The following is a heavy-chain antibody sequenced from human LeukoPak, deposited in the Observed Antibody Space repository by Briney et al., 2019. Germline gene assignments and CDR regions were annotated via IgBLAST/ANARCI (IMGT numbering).Heavy chain of an antibody. J-gene: IGHJ6*02. D-gene: IGHD3-3*01. CDR1: GYTFTSYD. CDR2: MNPNSGNT. Sequence: GASVKVSCKASGYTFTSYDINWVRQATGQGLEWMGWMNPNSGNTGYAQKFQGRVTMTRNTSISTAYMELSSLRSDDTAVYYCARVYIPVFGVVIPDYYYYGMDVWGQGTTVTVSS. V-gene: IGHV1-8*01. CDR3: ARVYIPVFGVVIPDYYYYGMDV.